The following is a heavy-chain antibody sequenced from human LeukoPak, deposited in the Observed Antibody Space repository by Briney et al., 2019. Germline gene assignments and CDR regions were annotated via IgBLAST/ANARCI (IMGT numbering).Heavy chain of an antibody. CDR2: IKQDGSAK. CDR1: GFTLFTYW. Sequence: PGGSLRLSCAASGFTLFTYWMSWVRQAPGKGLEWVANIKQDGSAKYYVDSVAGRFTISRDNAKNSLYLQMNSLRAEDTAVYYCARSFQNYYDSSGYYPPRFDYWGQGTLVTVSS. D-gene: IGHD3-22*01. V-gene: IGHV3-7*01. CDR3: ARSFQNYYDSSGYYPPRFDY. J-gene: IGHJ4*02.